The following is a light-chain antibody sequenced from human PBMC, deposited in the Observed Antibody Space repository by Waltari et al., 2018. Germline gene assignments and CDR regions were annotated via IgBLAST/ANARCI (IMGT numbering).Light chain of an antibody. CDR1: SSHIGNDY. CDR3: GTWDSSLSGGV. CDR2: DNT. V-gene: IGLV1-51*01. J-gene: IGLJ7*01. Sequence: QSVLTPPPSASATPGQRVTISCSGGSSHIGNDYVSWYRQFPGTAPKLLIYDNTKVPSGVTGRVSGSKSGTSATLDITGLRAEDEADYYWGTWDSSLSGGVFGGGTRLTVL.